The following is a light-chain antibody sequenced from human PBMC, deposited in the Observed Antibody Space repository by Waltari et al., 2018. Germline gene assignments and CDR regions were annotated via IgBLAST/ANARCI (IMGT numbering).Light chain of an antibody. CDR1: SSDIWSYNL. V-gene: IGLV2-23*02. CDR3: SSYAGSAVSV. J-gene: IGLJ3*02. CDR2: EVT. Sequence: QSALTQPATASGSPGQSVTISCTVTSSDIWSYNLVSWYQQHPGKAPKLIIYEVTKRPSGVSNRFSGSKSGNTAFLTISGLQAADEADYYCSSYAGSAVSVFGGGTKVTVL.